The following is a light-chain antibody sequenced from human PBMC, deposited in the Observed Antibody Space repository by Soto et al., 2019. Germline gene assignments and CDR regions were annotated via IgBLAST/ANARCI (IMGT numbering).Light chain of an antibody. V-gene: IGKV4-1*01. CDR3: QQYYTTPFT. Sequence: DIVMTQSPDSLSVSLGERATINCKSSQTILYSSNNKNFLSWYQKKPGQPPKLLIYWASTRESGVPDRFSGSGSGTDFTLTISSLQAADVAVYYCQQYYTTPFTFGPGTKVDI. J-gene: IGKJ3*01. CDR1: QTILYSSNNKNF. CDR2: WAS.